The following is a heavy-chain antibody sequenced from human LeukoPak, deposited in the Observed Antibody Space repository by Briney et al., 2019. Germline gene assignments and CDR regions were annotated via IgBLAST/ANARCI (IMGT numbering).Heavy chain of an antibody. CDR1: GGSISSADYY. V-gene: IGHV4-30-4*01. CDR2: IYYNGNT. Sequence: SETLSLTCSVSGGSISSADYYWSWIRQTPGKGLEWIGYIYYNGNTKSNPSLKSRVIISADTSKNQFSLKLSSVTAADTAVYYCARRSGAGYCSGGSCYIDYWGQGTLVTVSS. J-gene: IGHJ4*02. CDR3: ARRSGAGYCSGGSCYIDY. D-gene: IGHD2-15*01.